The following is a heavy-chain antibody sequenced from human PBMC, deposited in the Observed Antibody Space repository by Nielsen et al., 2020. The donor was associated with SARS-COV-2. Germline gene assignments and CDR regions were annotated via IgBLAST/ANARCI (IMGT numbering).Heavy chain of an antibody. CDR2: INWNGGST. CDR1: GFTFDDHG. D-gene: IGHD1-26*01. J-gene: IGHJ4*02. CDR3: ARESYSWSWYGPDY. V-gene: IGHV3-20*04. Sequence: GESLKISCAASGFTFDDHGMSWVRQAPGKGLEWVSGINWNGGSTGYADSVKGRFTISRDNAKNSLYLQMHSLRAEDTAVYYCARESYSWSWYGPDYWGQGTLVTVSS.